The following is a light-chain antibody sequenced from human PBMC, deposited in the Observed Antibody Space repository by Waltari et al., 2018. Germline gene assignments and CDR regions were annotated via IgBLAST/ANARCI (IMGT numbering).Light chain of an antibody. CDR2: KAS. CDR1: QSISSW. J-gene: IGKJ2*01. Sequence: DIQTTQSPTPLSASVGARVTITCRASQSISSWLAWYQQKPGKAPNLLIYKASSLESGVPSRFSGSGSGTEFTLTISSLQPDDSATYYCQQYNSYSTFGQGTKLEIK. V-gene: IGKV1-5*03. CDR3: QQYNSYST.